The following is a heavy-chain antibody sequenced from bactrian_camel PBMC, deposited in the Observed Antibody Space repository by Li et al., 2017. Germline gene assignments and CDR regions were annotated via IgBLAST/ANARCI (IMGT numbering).Heavy chain of an antibody. V-gene: IGHV3S1*01. D-gene: IGHD1*01. CDR1: AYYYKRYC. J-gene: IGHJ4*01. CDR3: AASQSTYGTLDQAEYSS. Sequence: HVQLVESGGGSVQPGGSLRLSCAASAYYYKRYCMGWFRQAPGGEREGVAGIYTPDGRTIYADSAKGRFTISADRDKNTVYLQMNELKPEDSAVYYCAASQSTYGTLDQAEYSSWGQGTQVTVS. CDR2: IYTPDGRT.